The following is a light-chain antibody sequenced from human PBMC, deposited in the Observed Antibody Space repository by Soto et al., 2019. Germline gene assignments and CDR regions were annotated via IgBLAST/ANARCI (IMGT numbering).Light chain of an antibody. CDR3: QQSNTYST. V-gene: IGKV1-5*03. CDR2: QTS. J-gene: IGKJ1*01. Sequence: DIQMTQSPSILSASVGDRVTITCRASQTINNWLAWYQQKTGRAAKLLIYQTSLLDSGVPSRFSGSGSGTEFTLTINSLQPDDFATYYCQQSNTYSTFGQGTTVEIK. CDR1: QTINNW.